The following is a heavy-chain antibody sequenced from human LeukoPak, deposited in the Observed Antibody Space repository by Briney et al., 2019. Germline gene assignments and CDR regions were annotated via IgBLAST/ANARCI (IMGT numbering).Heavy chain of an antibody. D-gene: IGHD6-19*01. V-gene: IGHV3-30*02. J-gene: IGHJ3*02. CDR3: AKDDLKYSSGWAGAFDI. Sequence: GGSLRLSCAASGFTFNSYGMFWVRQAPGKGLEWVAFIWPDGSNKLYGDSVKGRFTISRDNSKNTVYLQMNSLRAEDTAVYYCAKDDLKYSSGWAGAFDIWGQGTMVTVSS. CDR1: GFTFNSYG. CDR2: IWPDGSNK.